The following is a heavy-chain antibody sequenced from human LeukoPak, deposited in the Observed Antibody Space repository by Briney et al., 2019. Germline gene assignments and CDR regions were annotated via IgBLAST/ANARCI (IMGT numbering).Heavy chain of an antibody. CDR2: IIPILGIA. CDR1: GGTFSSYT. Sequence: SVKVSCKASGGTFSSYTISWVPQAPGQGGEWMGRIIPILGIANYAQKFQGRVTITADKSTSTAYMELSSLRSEDTAVYSCARERANLQNWFDPWGQGTLVTVSS. J-gene: IGHJ5*02. CDR3: ARERANLQNWFDP. V-gene: IGHV1-69*04.